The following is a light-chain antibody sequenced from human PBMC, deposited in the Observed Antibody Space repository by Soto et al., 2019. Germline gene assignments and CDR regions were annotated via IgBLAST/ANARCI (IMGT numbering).Light chain of an antibody. Sequence: DIKMTQSPSTPSASVGERVTITCRASQSINSWLAWYQQKPGKAPKLLIYKASSLESGVTSRFSGSGSRTEFTLTIRNLQPDGCATYYCKQYNSYSGLGGGTKVEIK. CDR1: QSINSW. V-gene: IGKV1-5*03. CDR3: KQYNSYSG. J-gene: IGKJ4*02. CDR2: KAS.